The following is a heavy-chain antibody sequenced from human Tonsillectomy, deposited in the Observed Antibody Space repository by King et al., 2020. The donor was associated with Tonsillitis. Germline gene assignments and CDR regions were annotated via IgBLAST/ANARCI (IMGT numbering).Heavy chain of an antibody. CDR2: ISTSGSTI. J-gene: IGHJ4*02. D-gene: IGHD6-19*01. CDR1: GFTFSSYE. Sequence: VQLVESGGGFIQPGGSLRLSCAASGFTFSSYEMNWVRQAPGKGLEWVSYISTSGSTIYYADSVKGRFTISRDNAKSSLYLQMNSLRLEDTAVYYCARVPASGWYADYWGQGTLVTVSS. V-gene: IGHV3-48*03. CDR3: ARVPASGWYADY.